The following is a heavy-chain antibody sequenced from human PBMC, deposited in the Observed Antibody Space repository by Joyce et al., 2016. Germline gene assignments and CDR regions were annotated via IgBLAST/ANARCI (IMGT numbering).Heavy chain of an antibody. CDR2: ISSNSGYI. V-gene: IGHV3-21*01. D-gene: IGHD3-3*01. Sequence: EMQLVESGGGLVKPGGSLRLSCPGSGFTFKSYTMNWVRQAPGKGLEVLSSISSNSGYISDVDSVRGRLTISRDNAKNSLYLQMNTLRVEDTAVYYCARNYDFWSGSPFDPWGQGTQVTVSS. CDR3: ARNYDFWSGSPFDP. J-gene: IGHJ5*02. CDR1: GFTFKSYT.